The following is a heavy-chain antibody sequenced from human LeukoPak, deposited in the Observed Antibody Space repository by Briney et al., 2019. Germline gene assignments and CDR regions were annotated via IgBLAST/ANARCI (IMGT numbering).Heavy chain of an antibody. J-gene: IGHJ4*02. D-gene: IGHD3-22*01. V-gene: IGHV3-23*01. Sequence: GGSLRLSCAASNFIFSEYAMDWIRQAPGKGLEWVAAIGASGSNTYYAASVEGRFTISRDNSKETVYLQMDSLRADDTAVYYCAKAMGVVELSYYYDSSGYYSPDYWGQGTLVTVSS. CDR2: IGASGSNT. CDR1: NFIFSEYA. CDR3: AKAMGVVELSYYYDSSGYYSPDY.